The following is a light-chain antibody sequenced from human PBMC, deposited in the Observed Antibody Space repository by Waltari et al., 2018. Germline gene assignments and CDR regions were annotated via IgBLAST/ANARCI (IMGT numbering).Light chain of an antibody. CDR3: QKYERLPAT. CDR1: QSVGRS. J-gene: IGKJ1*01. V-gene: IGKV3-20*01. Sequence: ELVLTQSPGTLSLSPGDRATLSCRASQSVGRSLVWYQQKPGQAPRLLIYDVSRRATGIPDRFSGSGYGTDCSLTISRLEPEDFAVYYCQKYERLPATFGQGTTVEIK. CDR2: DVS.